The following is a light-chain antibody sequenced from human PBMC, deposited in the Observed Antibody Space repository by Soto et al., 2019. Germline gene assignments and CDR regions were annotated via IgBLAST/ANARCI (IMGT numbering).Light chain of an antibody. CDR3: QQYGSSSWT. Sequence: EIVMTQSPATLSVSPGERATLSCRASQSVSSNLAWYQQKPGQAPRLLIYTASKRLTGIPDRFRGSGSGTDFTLTISRLEPEDFAVYYCQQYGSSSWTFGQGTKV. CDR1: QSVSSN. V-gene: IGKV3-20*01. J-gene: IGKJ1*01. CDR2: TAS.